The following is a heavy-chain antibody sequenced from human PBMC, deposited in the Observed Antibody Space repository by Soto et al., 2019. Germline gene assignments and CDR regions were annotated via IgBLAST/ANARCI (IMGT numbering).Heavy chain of an antibody. D-gene: IGHD2-21*01. Sequence: GESLKISCKGSGYSFTSYWIGWVRQMPGKGLEWMGIIYPGDSDTRYSPSFQGQVTISADKSISTAYLQWSSLKASDTAMYYCARGGYCGGDCYSLHDAFDIWGQGTMVTVS. CDR2: IYPGDSDT. V-gene: IGHV5-51*01. CDR3: ARGGYCGGDCYSLHDAFDI. J-gene: IGHJ3*02. CDR1: GYSFTSYW.